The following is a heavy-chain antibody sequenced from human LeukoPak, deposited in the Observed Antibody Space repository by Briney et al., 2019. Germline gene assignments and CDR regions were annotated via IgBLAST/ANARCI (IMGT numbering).Heavy chain of an antibody. J-gene: IGHJ4*02. CDR3: TTLTMIVVHNDY. CDR2: IKSKTDGGTT. V-gene: IGHV3-15*01. D-gene: IGHD3-22*01. Sequence: GGSLRLSCAASGFTFSNAWMSWVRQAPGKGLEWVGRIKSKTDGGTTDYAAPVKGRFTISRDDSKNTLYLQMNSLKTEDTAVYYCTTLTMIVVHNDYWGQGTLVTVSS. CDR1: GFTFSNAW.